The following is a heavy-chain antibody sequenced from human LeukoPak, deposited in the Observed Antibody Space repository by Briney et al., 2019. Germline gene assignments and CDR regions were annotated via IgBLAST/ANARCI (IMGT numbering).Heavy chain of an antibody. CDR2: IYPGDSDT. J-gene: IGHJ3*02. CDR1: GFTFSGSA. V-gene: IGHV5-51*01. CDR3: AVEVVTSGFDAFDI. Sequence: PGGSLRLSCAASGFTFSGSAMHWVRQASGKGLEWVGIIYPGDSDTRYSPSFQGQVTISADKSISTAYLQWSSLKASDTAMYYCAVEVVTSGFDAFDIWGQGTKVTVSS. D-gene: IGHD3-22*01.